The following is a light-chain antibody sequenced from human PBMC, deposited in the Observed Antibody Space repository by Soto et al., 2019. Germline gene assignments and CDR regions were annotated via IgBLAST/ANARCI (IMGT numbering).Light chain of an antibody. CDR3: QQYET. Sequence: EIVMTQSPATLSVSPGERATLSCRASQSVSSNLAWYQQKPGQAPRLLIYDASTRATGIPARFSGSGSGTDFTLTISRLEPEDFAVYYCQQYETFGQGTKLEIK. CDR1: QSVSSN. V-gene: IGKV3D-15*01. CDR2: DAS. J-gene: IGKJ2*01.